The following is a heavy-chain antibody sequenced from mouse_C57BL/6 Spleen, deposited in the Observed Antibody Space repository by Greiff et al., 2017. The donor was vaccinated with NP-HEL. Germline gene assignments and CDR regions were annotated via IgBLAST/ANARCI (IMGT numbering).Heavy chain of an antibody. CDR2: IYPRSGTT. J-gene: IGHJ1*03. Sequence: VQLQQSGAELARPGASVKLSCKASGYTFTSYGISWVKQRTGQGLEWIGEIYPRSGTTYYNEKFKGKATLTADKSSSTAYMELLSLTSEDSAVYFCARYYGSSNWFVDVWGTGTTVTVSS. CDR1: GYTFTSYG. CDR3: ARYYGSSNWFVDV. D-gene: IGHD1-1*01. V-gene: IGHV1-81*01.